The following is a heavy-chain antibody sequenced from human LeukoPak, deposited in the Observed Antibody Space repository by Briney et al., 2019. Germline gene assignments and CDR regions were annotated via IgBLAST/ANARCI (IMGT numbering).Heavy chain of an antibody. CDR2: IHYSGTT. J-gene: IGHJ4*02. CDR3: ARGTGD. V-gene: IGHV4-31*03. D-gene: IGHD1-14*01. Sequence: SETLSLTCTVSGVSFSNDGYYWSWTRQHPGKGLEWIGCIHYSGTTYYNPSLKSRVTISIDTAKNQSSLKLTSVTVADTAVYYCARGTGDWGQGTLVTVSS. CDR1: GVSFSNDGYY.